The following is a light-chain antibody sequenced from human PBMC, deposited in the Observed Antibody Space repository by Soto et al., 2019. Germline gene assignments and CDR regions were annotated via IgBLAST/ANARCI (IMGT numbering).Light chain of an antibody. Sequence: DIEMTQSPSTPSASVGDRVTITCRAGQSISTMLAWYQQKPGKAPKLLIYKASSLESGVPSRFSGSGSGTEFTLTISSLQPDDFATYYCQQYNSYSATVGQGTKVDIK. J-gene: IGKJ1*01. CDR3: QQYNSYSAT. CDR2: KAS. V-gene: IGKV1-5*03. CDR1: QSISTM.